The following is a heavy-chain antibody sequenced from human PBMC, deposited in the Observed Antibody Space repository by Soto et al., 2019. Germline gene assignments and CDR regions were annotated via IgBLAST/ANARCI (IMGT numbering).Heavy chain of an antibody. CDR3: STRAYDTNGYYRFDP. CDR1: GGSFSCHS. Sequence: PSETLSLTCAVYGGSFSCHSWTWIRQSPGKGLEWIGDINHSGRVNYSPSLKSRVTISLDTSKNQFSLTLSAVTAADTAMYHCSTRAYDTNGYYRFDPWGQGTLVTVSS. D-gene: IGHD3-22*01. V-gene: IGHV4-34*01. CDR2: INHSGRV. J-gene: IGHJ5*01.